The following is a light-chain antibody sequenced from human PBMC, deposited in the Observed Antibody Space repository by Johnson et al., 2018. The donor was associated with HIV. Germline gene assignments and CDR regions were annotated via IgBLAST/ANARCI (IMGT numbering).Light chain of an antibody. CDR3: GAWDSGLGTVYV. V-gene: IGLV1-51*01. CDR1: SSNIGNNY. J-gene: IGLJ1*01. Sequence: QSVLTQPPSVSAAPGQKVTISCSGSSSNIGNNYVSWYQQLPGTVPKLLIYDNNKRPSGIPDRFSGSKSGTSATLGITGLQTWDEADYYCGAWDSGLGTVYVIGQGTKVAVL. CDR2: DNN.